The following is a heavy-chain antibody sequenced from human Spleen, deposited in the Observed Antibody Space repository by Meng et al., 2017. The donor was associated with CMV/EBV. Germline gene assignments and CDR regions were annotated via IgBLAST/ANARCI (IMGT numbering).Heavy chain of an antibody. V-gene: IGHV3-7*01. CDR1: GFTFSSYW. J-gene: IGHJ4*02. CDR2: IKQDGSEK. Sequence: GESLKISCAASGFTFSSYWMSWVRQAPGKGLECVANIKQDGSEKEYVDSVKGRFTISRDNAKNSLYLQMNSLRAEDTAVYYCARVGGWATIAVTGYYFDYWGQGMLVTVSS. CDR3: ARVGGWATIAVTGYYFDY. D-gene: IGHD6-19*01.